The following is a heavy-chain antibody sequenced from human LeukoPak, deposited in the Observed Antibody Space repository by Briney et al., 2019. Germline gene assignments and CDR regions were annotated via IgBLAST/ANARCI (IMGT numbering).Heavy chain of an antibody. J-gene: IGHJ4*02. CDR1: GGSISSYY. D-gene: IGHD3-22*01. CDR2: IYTSGST. Sequence: SETLSLTCTVSGGSISSYYWSWIRQPAGKGLEWIGRIYTSGSTNYNPSLKSRVTMLVGTSKNQFSLKLSSVTAADTAVYYCARSARDSSGYYYFDYWGQGTLVTVSS. V-gene: IGHV4-4*07. CDR3: ARSARDSSGYYYFDY.